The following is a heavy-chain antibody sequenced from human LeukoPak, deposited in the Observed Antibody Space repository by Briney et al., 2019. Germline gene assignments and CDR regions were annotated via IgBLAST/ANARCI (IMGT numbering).Heavy chain of an antibody. CDR2: ISGSGGST. Sequence: GGSLRLSCAASGFTFSSYAMGWVRQAPGKGLEWVSAISGSGGSTYYADSVKGRFTISRDNSKNTLYLQMNSLRAEDTAVYYCAKDVPYYYDSSGIYWGQGTLVTVSS. CDR1: GFTFSSYA. V-gene: IGHV3-23*01. D-gene: IGHD3-22*01. J-gene: IGHJ4*02. CDR3: AKDVPYYYDSSGIY.